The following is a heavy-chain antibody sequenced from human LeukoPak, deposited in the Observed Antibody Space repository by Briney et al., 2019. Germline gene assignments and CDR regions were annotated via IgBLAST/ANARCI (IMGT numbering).Heavy chain of an antibody. CDR2: ISSSGSTI. J-gene: IGHJ4*02. D-gene: IGHD3-22*01. V-gene: IGHV3-11*01. Sequence: PGGSLRLSCAASGFTFSDYYMSWIRQAPGKGLEWVSYISSSGSTIYYADSVKGRFTISRDNAKNSLYLQMNSLRAEDTAAYYCARDRVYYDSSGYKDWGQGTLVTVSS. CDR1: GFTFSDYY. CDR3: ARDRVYYDSSGYKD.